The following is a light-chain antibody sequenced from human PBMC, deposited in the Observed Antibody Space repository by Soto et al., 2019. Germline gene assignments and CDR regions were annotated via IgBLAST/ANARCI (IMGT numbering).Light chain of an antibody. V-gene: IGKV3-15*01. CDR1: QSVDIN. Sequence: EIVLTQSPATLSVSPGDRVTLSCRASQSVDINLAWYQQKPGQAPRLLIYGASTRATAIPARFSGSRSGPDFTLTISSLQPEDFATYYCQQSYSSPPTFGQGTKVDIK. J-gene: IGKJ1*01. CDR3: QQSYSSPPT. CDR2: GAS.